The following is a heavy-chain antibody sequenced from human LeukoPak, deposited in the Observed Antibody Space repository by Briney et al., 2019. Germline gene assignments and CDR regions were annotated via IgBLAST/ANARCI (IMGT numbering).Heavy chain of an antibody. CDR1: GDTFTADL. D-gene: IGHD2-15*01. CDR2: INPNSVGP. Sequence: GASVKVSCKASGDTFTADLMPGVRQAPGQGLERMGGINPNSVGPNFAQKFQGRVTRTRGTSITTAHMELSGLNSEDTALYYCARGVLLQGRGAFDIWGQGTMLTVSS. CDR3: ARGVLLQGRGAFDI. V-gene: IGHV1-2*01. J-gene: IGHJ3*02.